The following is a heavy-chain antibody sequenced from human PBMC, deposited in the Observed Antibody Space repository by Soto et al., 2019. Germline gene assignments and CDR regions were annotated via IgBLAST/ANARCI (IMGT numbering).Heavy chain of an antibody. D-gene: IGHD2-2*01. CDR3: TRHGDIVVVPAALSYYWFDP. V-gene: IGHV3-73*01. J-gene: IGHJ5*02. CDR2: IRSKANSYAT. Sequence: EVQLVESGGGLVQPGGSLKLSCAASGFTFSGSAMHWVRQASGKGLEWVGRIRSKANSYATAYAASVKGRFTISRDDSKNTAYLQITSLRNEDTAVYYCTRHGDIVVVPAALSYYWFDPWGQGTLVNVSS. CDR1: GFTFSGSA.